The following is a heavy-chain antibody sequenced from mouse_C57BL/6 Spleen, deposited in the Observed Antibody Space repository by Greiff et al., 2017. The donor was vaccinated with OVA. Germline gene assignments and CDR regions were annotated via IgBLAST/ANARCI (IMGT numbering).Heavy chain of an antibody. V-gene: IGHV1-52*01. CDR3: ASGESNYFDY. CDR2: IDPSDSET. D-gene: IGHD5-1*01. Sequence: QVHVKQSGAELVRPGSSVKLSCKASGYTFTSYWMHWVKQRPIQGLEWIGNIDPSDSETHYNQKFKDKATLTVDKSSSTAYMQLSSLTSEDSAVYYCASGESNYFDYWGQGTTLTVSS. CDR1: GYTFTSYW. J-gene: IGHJ2*01.